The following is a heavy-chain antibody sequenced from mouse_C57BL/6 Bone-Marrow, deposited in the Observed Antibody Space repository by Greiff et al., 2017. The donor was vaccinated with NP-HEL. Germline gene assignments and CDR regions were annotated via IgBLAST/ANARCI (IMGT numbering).Heavy chain of an antibody. J-gene: IGHJ2*01. CDR2: IDPSDSYT. V-gene: IGHV1-69*01. Sequence: QVQLKQPGAELVMPGASVKLSCKASGYTFTSYWMHWVKQRPGQGLEWIGEIDPSDSYTNYNQKFKGKSTLTVDKSSSTAYMQLSSLTSEDSAVYYCARWGTTVVALPYYFDYWGQGTTLTVSS. D-gene: IGHD1-1*01. CDR3: ARWGTTVVALPYYFDY. CDR1: GYTFTSYW.